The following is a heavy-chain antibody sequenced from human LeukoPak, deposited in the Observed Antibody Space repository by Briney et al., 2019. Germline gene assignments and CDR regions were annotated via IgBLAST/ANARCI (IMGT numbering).Heavy chain of an antibody. Sequence: ASVKVSCKASGYIFTSYAMHWVRQAPGQRFEWMGWINAGNGNTNYAQKLQGRVTMTTDKSTSTTYMELRSLTSDDTAVYYCARDVPGSIGTTARFDPWGQGTLVTVSS. CDR1: GYIFTSYA. D-gene: IGHD1-1*01. CDR3: ARDVPGSIGTTARFDP. J-gene: IGHJ5*02. V-gene: IGHV1-3*01. CDR2: INAGNGNT.